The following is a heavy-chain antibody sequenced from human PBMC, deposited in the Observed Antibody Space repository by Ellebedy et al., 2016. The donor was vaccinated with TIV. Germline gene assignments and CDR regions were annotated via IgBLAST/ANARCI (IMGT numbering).Heavy chain of an antibody. V-gene: IGHV4-31*03. J-gene: IGHJ4*02. D-gene: IGHD1-26*01. CDR1: GGSINSGGYY. CDR3: ATGNQWDQLLVY. Sequence: MPSETLSLTCTVSGGSINSGGYYWSWMRQYPGKGVEWIGYIYYSWSTYYNPSLKSRVTISLDTSKNQFSLNLSSVTAADTAVYYCATGNQWDQLLVYWGQGTLVTVSS. CDR2: IYYSWST.